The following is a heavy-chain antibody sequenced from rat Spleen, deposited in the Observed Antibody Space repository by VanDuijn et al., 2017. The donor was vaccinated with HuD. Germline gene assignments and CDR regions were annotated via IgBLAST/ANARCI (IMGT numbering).Heavy chain of an antibody. J-gene: IGHJ3*01. CDR2: ISNTGDST. V-gene: IGHV5-19*01. CDR3: ARDNYDGTYYYGFAY. D-gene: IGHD1-12*02. Sequence: EVQLVESGGGLVQPGRSLKLSCAASGFTFSNYGMAWVRQTPTKGLEWIASISNTGDSTYYPESVKGRFTISRDNAKSTLYLQMNSLRSEDTATYYCARDNYDGTYYYGFAYWGQGTLVAVSS. CDR1: GFTFSNYG.